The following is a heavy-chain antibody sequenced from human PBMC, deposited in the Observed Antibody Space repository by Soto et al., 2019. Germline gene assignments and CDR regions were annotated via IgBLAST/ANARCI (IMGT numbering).Heavy chain of an antibody. Sequence: PRWSLRLSCAASVFTCSGYEMNWFRQAPGKGLEWVSYISSSGDTIYSADSVKGRFTISRDNAKNSLYLQMDSLRVEDTAVYYCAREPYYYDSSGYPGYFDYWGQGTLVTVSS. V-gene: IGHV3-48*03. D-gene: IGHD3-22*01. CDR1: VFTCSGYE. J-gene: IGHJ4*02. CDR3: AREPYYYDSSGYPGYFDY. CDR2: ISSSGDTI.